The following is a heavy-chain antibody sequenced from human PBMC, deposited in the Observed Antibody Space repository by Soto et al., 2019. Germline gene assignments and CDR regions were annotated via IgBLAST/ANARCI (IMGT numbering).Heavy chain of an antibody. Sequence: ASVKVSCKASGYTFTSYGIRWVRQAPGQGLEWMGWISAYNGNTNYAQKLQGRVTMTTDASTSTAYMELRSLRSDDTAVYYCARGQGYYDFWSGYYTGNWFDPWGQGTLVTVSS. CDR1: GYTFTSYG. CDR2: ISAYNGNT. D-gene: IGHD3-3*01. CDR3: ARGQGYYDFWSGYYTGNWFDP. V-gene: IGHV1-18*04. J-gene: IGHJ5*02.